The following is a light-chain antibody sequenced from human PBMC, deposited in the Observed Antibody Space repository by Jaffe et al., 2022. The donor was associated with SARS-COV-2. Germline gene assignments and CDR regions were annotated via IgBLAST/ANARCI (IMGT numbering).Light chain of an antibody. CDR1: QSVSTN. CDR2: GAS. Sequence: DIVMTQSPATLPLSPGEGATLSCRASQSVSTNLAWYQKRPGQAPRLLIYGASTRATSTPVKFIGSGSGTDFTLTISSLQSEDFAIYYCQQYNSWPYTFGQGTKLEF. J-gene: IGKJ2*01. CDR3: QQYNSWPYT. V-gene: IGKV3-15*01.